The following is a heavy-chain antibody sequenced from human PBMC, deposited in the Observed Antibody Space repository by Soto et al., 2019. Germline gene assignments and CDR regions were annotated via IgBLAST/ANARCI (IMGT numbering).Heavy chain of an antibody. D-gene: IGHD4-17*01. CDR1: GYTFTSYD. J-gene: IGHJ4*02. V-gene: IGHV1-8*01. Sequence: QVQLVQSGAEVKKPGASVKVSCKASGYTFTSYDINCVRQATGQGLEWMGWMNSNSGKTGYAQKFQGRVTMTRNTSISTAYMELSILRSEDTAVYYCARGLRVTTHSSLRYWGQGTLVTVSS. CDR3: ARGLRVTTHSSLRY. CDR2: MNSNSGKT.